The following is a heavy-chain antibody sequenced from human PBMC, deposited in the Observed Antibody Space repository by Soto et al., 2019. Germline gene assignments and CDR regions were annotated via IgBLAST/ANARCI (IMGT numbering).Heavy chain of an antibody. Sequence: SETLSLTCAVYGGSFSGYYWSWIRQPPGKGLEWIGEINHSGSTNYNPSLKSRVTISVEKSKNQFSLKLSAVTAADTAVYYCARRAGEKEAFDIWGQGTMVTVSS. CDR3: ARRAGEKEAFDI. J-gene: IGHJ3*02. CDR2: INHSGST. V-gene: IGHV4-34*01. CDR1: GGSFSGYY. D-gene: IGHD7-27*01.